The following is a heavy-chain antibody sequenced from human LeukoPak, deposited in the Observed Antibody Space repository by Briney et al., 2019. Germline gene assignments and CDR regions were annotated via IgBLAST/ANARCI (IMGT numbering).Heavy chain of an antibody. V-gene: IGHV3-23*01. CDR2: ISGSGGST. CDR3: AKDWERYSYGFWDY. Sequence: GGSLRLSCAASGFTFSSYAMSWVRQAPGKGLEWVSAISGSGGSTYYADSVKGRFTISRDNSKNTLYLQMNSLRAEDTAVYYCAKDWERYSYGFWDYWGQGTLVTVSS. CDR1: GFTFSSYA. J-gene: IGHJ4*02. D-gene: IGHD5-18*01.